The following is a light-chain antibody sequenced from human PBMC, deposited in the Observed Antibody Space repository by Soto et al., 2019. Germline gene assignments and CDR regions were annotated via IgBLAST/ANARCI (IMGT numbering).Light chain of an antibody. V-gene: IGKV3-20*01. CDR3: QQYGSSPYT. CDR1: QSISSSY. J-gene: IGKJ2*01. Sequence: EIVLTQSPGTLSLSPGERATLSCRASQSISSSYLAWYHQKPGQAPRLLIYGTSSRATGIPDRFSGSGSGTDFSLTISRLEPEDFAVYFFQQYGSSPYTFGQGTKLEI. CDR2: GTS.